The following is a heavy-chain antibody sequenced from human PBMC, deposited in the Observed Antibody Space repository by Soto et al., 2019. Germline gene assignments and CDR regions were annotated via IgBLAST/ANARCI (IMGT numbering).Heavy chain of an antibody. CDR3: ATGTATVTSYYYYGMDI. CDR2: MSGSGNSR. V-gene: IGHV3-23*01. CDR1: GFTFSNYA. J-gene: IGHJ6*02. Sequence: GGSLRLSCEASGFTFSNYAMTWVRQGPEKGLEWVSVMSGSGNSRNYADSVKGRFTISRDNSKNTLYLQMNGLRAEDTAIYYCATGTATVTSYYYYGMDIWGQGTTVTSP. D-gene: IGHD4-17*01.